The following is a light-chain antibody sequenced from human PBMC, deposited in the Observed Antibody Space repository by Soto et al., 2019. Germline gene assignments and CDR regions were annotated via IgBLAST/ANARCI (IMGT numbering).Light chain of an antibody. CDR1: QSISDK. V-gene: IGKV3-15*01. CDR3: QQYGSTPRFT. Sequence: EVVMTQSPATLSVSPGERATLSCRASQSISDKLAWYQQKFGQAPRLLIYGASTRATGVPARFSGSGSGTEFTLTISSLQSADFAVYYCQQYGSTPRFTFGPGTKVDIK. J-gene: IGKJ3*01. CDR2: GAS.